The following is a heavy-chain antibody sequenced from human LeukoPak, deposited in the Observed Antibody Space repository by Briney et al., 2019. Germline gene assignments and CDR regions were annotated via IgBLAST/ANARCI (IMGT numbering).Heavy chain of an antibody. D-gene: IGHD6-19*01. CDR1: GGTFSSYA. V-gene: IGHV1-69*04. Sequence: SVKVSCKASGGTFSSYAISWVRHAPGQGLEWMGRIIPIFGIANYAQKFQCRFTNTTEKSTSTAYMELSSLRSEDTAVYYCARSLAVAGTESAFDIWGQGTMVTVSS. CDR2: IIPIFGIA. CDR3: ARSLAVAGTESAFDI. J-gene: IGHJ3*02.